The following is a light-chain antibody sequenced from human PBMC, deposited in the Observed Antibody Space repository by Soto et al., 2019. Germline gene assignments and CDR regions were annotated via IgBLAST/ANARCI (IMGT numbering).Light chain of an antibody. Sequence: QSVLTQPASVSGSPGQSITISCTGTSIDVGSYNYVSWYQQHPGKAPKLMIYEVRDRPSGISSRFSGSKSGNTASLTISGLQTEDEADYYCSSYTSSSILFXTGTKVTVL. CDR2: EVR. CDR3: SSYTSSSIL. J-gene: IGLJ1*01. V-gene: IGLV2-14*01. CDR1: SIDVGSYNY.